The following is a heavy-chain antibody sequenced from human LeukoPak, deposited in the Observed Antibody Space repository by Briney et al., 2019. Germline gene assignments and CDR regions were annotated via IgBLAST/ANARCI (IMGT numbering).Heavy chain of an antibody. CDR2: IKSKTDGGTT. Sequence: ETLSLTCTVSGGSISSYYWSWIRQPAGKGLEWVGRIKSKTDGGTTDYAAPVKGRFTISRDDSKNTLYLQMNSLKTEDTAVYYCTPTGGITFGGVIPLYEGGQGTLVTVSS. CDR3: TPTGGITFGGVIPLYE. V-gene: IGHV3-15*01. J-gene: IGHJ4*02. D-gene: IGHD3-16*02. CDR1: GGSISSYY.